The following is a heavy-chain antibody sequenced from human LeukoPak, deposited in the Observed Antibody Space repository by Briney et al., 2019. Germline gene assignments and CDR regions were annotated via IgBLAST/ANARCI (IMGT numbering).Heavy chain of an antibody. CDR3: AKSYPRTHTYYFDY. D-gene: IGHD2-21*01. V-gene: IGHV3-23*01. CDR2: ISGAGGNT. Sequence: GGSLRLSCAASGFTFSSYAISWVRQAPGKGLEWVSAISGAGGNTNYADSVKGRFTISRDNSRNTLFLQMNSLRAEDTAVYYCAKSYPRTHTYYFDYWGQGTLVTVSS. CDR1: GFTFSSYA. J-gene: IGHJ4*02.